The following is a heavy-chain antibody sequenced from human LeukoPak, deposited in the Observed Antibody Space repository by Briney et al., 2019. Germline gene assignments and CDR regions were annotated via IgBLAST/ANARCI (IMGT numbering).Heavy chain of an antibody. D-gene: IGHD6-19*01. J-gene: IGHJ6*02. V-gene: IGHV3-9*01. CDR1: GFNFDAYA. CDR3: TKDIGKFYTSGWNYFSMDV. CDR2: ISLNSGII. Sequence: GGSLRLSCAASGFNFDAYAMHWVRQAPGKGLEWVSSISLNSGIIDYADSVKGRITISRDNAENSLYLQMNSLRAEDTALYYCTKDIGKFYTSGWNYFSMDVWGQGTTVTVSS.